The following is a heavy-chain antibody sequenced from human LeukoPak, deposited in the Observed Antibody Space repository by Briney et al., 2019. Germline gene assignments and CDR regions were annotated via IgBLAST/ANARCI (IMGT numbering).Heavy chain of an antibody. CDR1: GFTVSSNY. CDR2: IYSGGST. Sequence: GGSLRLSCAASGFTVSSNYMSWVRQAPGKGLEWVSVIYSGGSTYYADSVKGRFTISRDNSKNTLYLQMYSLRAEDTAVYYCARERTTYYYYYMDVWGKGTTVTISS. CDR3: ARERTTYYYYYMDV. D-gene: IGHD1-1*01. V-gene: IGHV3-53*01. J-gene: IGHJ6*03.